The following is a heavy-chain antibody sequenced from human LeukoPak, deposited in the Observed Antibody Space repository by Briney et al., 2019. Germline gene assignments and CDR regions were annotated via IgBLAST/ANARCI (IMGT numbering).Heavy chain of an antibody. CDR2: IGSDNKP. Sequence: GGSLRLSCEASGSTFRAYAMTWFRQAPGKGLEWVSSIGSDNKPHYSESVKGRFAISRDNSKNTLFLQLHNLRVEDTALYYCARDQHYYVAMDVWGQGTTVTVSS. V-gene: IGHV3-23*01. CDR1: GSTFRAYA. D-gene: IGHD3-10*02. J-gene: IGHJ6*02. CDR3: ARDQHYYVAMDV.